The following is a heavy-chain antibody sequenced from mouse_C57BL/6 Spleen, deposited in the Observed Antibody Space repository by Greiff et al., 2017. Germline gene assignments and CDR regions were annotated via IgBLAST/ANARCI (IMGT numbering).Heavy chain of an antibody. V-gene: IGHV1-80*01. CDR1: GYAFSSYW. CDR2: IYPGDGDT. CDR3: APYYYGSSYGFAY. Sequence: QVQLQQSGAELVKPGASVKISCKASGYAFSSYWMNWVKQRPGKGLEWIGQIYPGDGDTNYNGKFKGKATLNADKSSSTAYMQLSSLTSEDSAVYFCAPYYYGSSYGFAYWGQGTLVTVSA. D-gene: IGHD1-1*01. J-gene: IGHJ3*01.